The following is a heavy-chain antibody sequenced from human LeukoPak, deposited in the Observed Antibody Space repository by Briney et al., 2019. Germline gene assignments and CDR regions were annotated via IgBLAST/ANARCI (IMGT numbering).Heavy chain of an antibody. CDR1: GFTFSNHF. CDR2: IGGSGGAT. D-gene: IGHD2-15*01. V-gene: IGHV3-23*01. CDR3: AKVDWRSDCSAGSCPN. Sequence: PGGSLRHSCAVSGFTFSNHFFNWVRQAPGKGLEWVSGIGGSGGATYYADSVKGRFTISRDNSRNTLYLQINSLRAEDTAVYYCAKVDWRSDCSAGSCPNWGQGTLVTVSS. J-gene: IGHJ4*02.